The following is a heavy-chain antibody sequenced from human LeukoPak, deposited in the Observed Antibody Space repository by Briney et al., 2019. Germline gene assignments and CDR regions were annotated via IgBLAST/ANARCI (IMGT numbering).Heavy chain of an antibody. CDR1: GASVTSSR. CDR3: ARDAYYYDSSGYYILDC. J-gene: IGHJ4*02. CDR2: VDYNGST. D-gene: IGHD3-22*01. V-gene: IGHV4-59*02. Sequence: PSETLSLTCTVSGASVTSSRWNWSRQSPGKGLEWIANVDYNGSTKYNPSLRGRGTMSRDTSENQFYLKLESVTASDTALYYCARDAYYYDSSGYYILDCGGRATLVTVSS.